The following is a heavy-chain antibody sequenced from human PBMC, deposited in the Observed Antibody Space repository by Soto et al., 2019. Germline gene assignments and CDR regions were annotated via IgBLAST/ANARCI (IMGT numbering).Heavy chain of an antibody. D-gene: IGHD3-3*01. CDR3: ARDEVGDYDFWSGYYYYYGMDV. CDR2: ISDDGCNK. V-gene: IGHV3-30-3*01. Sequence: QVQLVESGGGVVQPGRSLRLSCAASGFTFSSYAMHWVRQAPGKGLEWVAVISDDGCNKYYADSVKGRFTISRDNSKNTLYLQMNSLRAEDTAVYCCARDEVGDYDFWSGYYYYYGMDVWGQGTTVTVSS. J-gene: IGHJ6*02. CDR1: GFTFSSYA.